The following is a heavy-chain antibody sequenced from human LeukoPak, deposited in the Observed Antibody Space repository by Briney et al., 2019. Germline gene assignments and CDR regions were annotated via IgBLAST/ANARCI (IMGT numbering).Heavy chain of an antibody. J-gene: IGHJ4*02. Sequence: PGGSLRLSCAASGFTFSSYSMNWVRQAPGKGLEWVSSISSSSSYIYYADSVKGRFTISRDNAKNSLYLQMNSLRAEDTAVYYCARVRGLITFGGVIVSPWGQGTLATVSS. V-gene: IGHV3-21*01. CDR3: ARVRGLITFGGVIVSP. CDR1: GFTFSSYS. CDR2: ISSSSSYI. D-gene: IGHD3-16*02.